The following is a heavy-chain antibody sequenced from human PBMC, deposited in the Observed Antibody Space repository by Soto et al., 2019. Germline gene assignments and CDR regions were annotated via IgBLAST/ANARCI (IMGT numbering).Heavy chain of an antibody. D-gene: IGHD2-15*01. CDR3: AREYCSGGSCYSFGYYFDY. Sequence: PSATLSLTCTVSGGSIISYYWSWIRQPAGKGLEWIGRIYTSGSTNYNPSLKSRVTMSVDTSKNQFSLKLSSVTAADTAVYYCAREYCSGGSCYSFGYYFDYWGQGTLVTVSS. CDR1: GGSIISYY. CDR2: IYTSGST. J-gene: IGHJ4*02. V-gene: IGHV4-4*07.